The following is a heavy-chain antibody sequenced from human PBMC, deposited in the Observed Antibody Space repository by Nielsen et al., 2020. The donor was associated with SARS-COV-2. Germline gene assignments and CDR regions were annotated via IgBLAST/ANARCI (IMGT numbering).Heavy chain of an antibody. J-gene: IGHJ4*02. Sequence: KVSCKGSGYSFTNYWIAWVRQMPGKGLEWMGIIYPGDSDTRYSPSFQGQVTISADKSISTAYLQWSSLKASDTAMYYCAIGVDTAMVWAGYFDYWGQGTLVTVSS. D-gene: IGHD5-18*01. CDR2: IYPGDSDT. CDR1: GYSFTNYW. V-gene: IGHV5-51*01. CDR3: AIGVDTAMVWAGYFDY.